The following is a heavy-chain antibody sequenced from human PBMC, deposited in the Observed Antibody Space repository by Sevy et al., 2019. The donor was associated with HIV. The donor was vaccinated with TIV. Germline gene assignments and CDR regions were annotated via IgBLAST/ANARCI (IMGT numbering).Heavy chain of an antibody. V-gene: IGHV3-53*01. Sequence: GGSLRLSCAASGFTVSSNYMSWVRQAPGKGLEWVSVIYSGGSTYYADSVKGRFTISRDNSKNTLYLQMNSLRAEDPAVYYCARGVYSNGYNYWGQGTLVTVSS. CDR3: ARGVYSNGYNY. J-gene: IGHJ4*02. D-gene: IGHD5-18*01. CDR2: IYSGGST. CDR1: GFTVSSNY.